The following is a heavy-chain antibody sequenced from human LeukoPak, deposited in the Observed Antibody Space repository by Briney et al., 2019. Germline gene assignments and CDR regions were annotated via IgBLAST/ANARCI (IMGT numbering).Heavy chain of an antibody. CDR3: AKRRGYYLDY. CDR2: ISSSSSYM. V-gene: IGHV3-21*01. CDR1: GFTFSSYS. D-gene: IGHD3-3*01. J-gene: IGHJ4*02. Sequence: GGSLRLSCAASGFTFSSYSMNWVHQAPGKGLEWVSSISSSSSYMYYADSVKGRFTISRDNAKNSLYLQMNSLRAGDTAVYFCAKRRGYYLDYWGQGTLVTVSS.